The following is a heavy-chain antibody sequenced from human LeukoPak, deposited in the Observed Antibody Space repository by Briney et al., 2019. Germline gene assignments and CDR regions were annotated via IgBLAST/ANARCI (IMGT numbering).Heavy chain of an antibody. D-gene: IGHD7-27*01. J-gene: IGHJ4*02. V-gene: IGHV3-53*01. Sequence: PGGSLRLSCAASGFTFSSNYMSWVRQAPGKGLEWVSLIYSGGSTYYADSVKGRFTISRDTSKNTLYLQMNSLRAEDTAVYYCARGPNWGNFDYWGQGTLVTVS. CDR2: IYSGGST. CDR1: GFTFSSNY. CDR3: ARGPNWGNFDY.